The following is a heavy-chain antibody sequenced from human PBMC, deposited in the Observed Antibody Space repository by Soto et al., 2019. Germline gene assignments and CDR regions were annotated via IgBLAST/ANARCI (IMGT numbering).Heavy chain of an antibody. D-gene: IGHD6-19*01. J-gene: IGHJ5*02. Sequence: ASVKVSCKASGYTFTNYYMHWVRQAPGQGLEWMGIINPSGGSTSYAQKFQGRVTMTRDTSTSTVYMELSSLRSEDTAVYYCARKNRIAVAGTKELHRNWFDPWGQGTLVTVSS. V-gene: IGHV1-46*03. CDR1: GYTFTNYY. CDR2: INPSGGST. CDR3: ARKNRIAVAGTKELHRNWFDP.